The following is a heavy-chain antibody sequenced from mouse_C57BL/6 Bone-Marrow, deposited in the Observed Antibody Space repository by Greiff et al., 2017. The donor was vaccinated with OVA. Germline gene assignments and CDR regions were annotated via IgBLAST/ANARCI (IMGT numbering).Heavy chain of an antibody. CDR2: IWTGGGT. V-gene: IGHV2-9-1*01. D-gene: IGHD2-3*01. Sequence: VKLMESGPGLVAPSQSLSITCTVSGFSLTSYAISWVRQPPGKGLEWLGVIWTGGGTNYNSALKSRLSISKDNSKSQVFLKMNSLQTDDTARYYCARIYDGYYVGDYYAMDYWGQGTSVTVSS. CDR1: GFSLTSYA. CDR3: ARIYDGYYVGDYYAMDY. J-gene: IGHJ4*01.